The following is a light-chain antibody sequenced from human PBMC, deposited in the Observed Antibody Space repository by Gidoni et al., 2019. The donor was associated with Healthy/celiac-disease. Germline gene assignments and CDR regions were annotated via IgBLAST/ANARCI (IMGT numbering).Light chain of an antibody. CDR2: AAS. V-gene: IGKV1-39*01. CDR1: QNISSY. Sequence: IQMTPSPSSLSASVGDRVTITCRASQNISSYLNWYQQKPGKAPKLLIYAASSLQSGVPARFSGSGSGTDFTLTISSLQPEDFATYYCQQSYSTLWAFGQGTKVEIK. CDR3: QQSYSTLWA. J-gene: IGKJ1*01.